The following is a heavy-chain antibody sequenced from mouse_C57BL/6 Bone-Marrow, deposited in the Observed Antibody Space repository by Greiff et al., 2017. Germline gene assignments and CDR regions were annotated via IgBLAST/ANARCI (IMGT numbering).Heavy chain of an antibody. J-gene: IGHJ3*01. Sequence: VQLQQPGTELVKPGASVKLSCKASGYTFTSYWMHWVKQRPGQGLEWIGNINPSNGGTNYNEKFKSKATLTVDKSSSTAYMQLSSLTSEASAVYYGARPPYYSNTPFAYWGQGTLVTVSA. D-gene: IGHD2-5*01. CDR1: GYTFTSYW. V-gene: IGHV1-53*01. CDR3: ARPPYYSNTPFAY. CDR2: INPSNGGT.